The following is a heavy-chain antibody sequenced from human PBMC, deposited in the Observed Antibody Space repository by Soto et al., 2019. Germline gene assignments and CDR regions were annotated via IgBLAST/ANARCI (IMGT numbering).Heavy chain of an antibody. D-gene: IGHD2-15*01. V-gene: IGHV4-4*02. CDR1: SGSISSSNW. J-gene: IGHJ4*02. CDR3: ARDHCSGGSCYLN. Sequence: PSETLSLTCAVSSGSISSSNWWSWVRQPPGKGLEWIGEIYHSGSTNYNPSLKSRVTISVDKSKNQFSLKLSSVTAADTAVYYCARDHCSGGSCYLNCGQGTLVTVSS. CDR2: IYHSGST.